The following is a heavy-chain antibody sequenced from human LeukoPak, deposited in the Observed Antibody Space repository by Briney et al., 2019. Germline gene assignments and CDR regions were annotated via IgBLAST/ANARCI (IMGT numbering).Heavy chain of an antibody. Sequence: GGSLRLSCAASGFTVSSSSMSWVRQAPGRGLEWVSVLYSGGSTYSPDSAKGRFTISRDNSKNTLYLQMNSLRVEDTAVYYCARGGDASPFDCWGQGTMVTVSS. CDR3: ARGGDASPFDC. V-gene: IGHV3-53*01. J-gene: IGHJ4*02. CDR1: GFTVSSSS. D-gene: IGHD2-21*01. CDR2: LYSGGST.